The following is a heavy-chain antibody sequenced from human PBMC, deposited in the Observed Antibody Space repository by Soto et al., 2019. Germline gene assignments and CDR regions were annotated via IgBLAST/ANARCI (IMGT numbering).Heavy chain of an antibody. CDR3: ARDRVSSDSGYAGYFDD. J-gene: IGHJ4*02. CDR1: GFTFSSYA. Sequence: EVQLLESGGGLVQPGGSLRLSCAASGFTFSSYAMSWVRQAPGKGLEWVSAVSSSVSSTYYADSVKGRFTISRDNSKTTLDLQMNSLRAEDAAVYYCARDRVSSDSGYAGYFDDWGQGNLVTVSS. D-gene: IGHD5-12*01. V-gene: IGHV3-23*01. CDR2: VSSSVSST.